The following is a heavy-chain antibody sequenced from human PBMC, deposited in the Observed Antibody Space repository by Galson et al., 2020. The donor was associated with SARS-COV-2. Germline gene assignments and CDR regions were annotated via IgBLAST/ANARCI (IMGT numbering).Heavy chain of an antibody. D-gene: IGHD2-2*02. CDR2: ISYDGSNK. CDR3: AKDFFKRRGYCSSTSCYTADY. Sequence: TGGSLRLSCAASGFTFSSYGMHWVRQAPGKGLEWVAVISYDGSNKYYADSVKGRFTISRDNSKNTLYLQMNSLRAEDTAVYYCAKDFFKRRGYCSSTSCYTADYWGQGTLVTVSS. J-gene: IGHJ4*02. CDR1: GFTFSSYG. V-gene: IGHV3-30*18.